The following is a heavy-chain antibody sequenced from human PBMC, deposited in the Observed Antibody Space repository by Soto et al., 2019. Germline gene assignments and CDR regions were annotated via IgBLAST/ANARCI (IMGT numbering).Heavy chain of an antibody. D-gene: IGHD6-19*01. J-gene: IGHJ6*02. V-gene: IGHV3-33*01. CDR1: GFTFSSYG. CDR3: ARDQGYSSGDGGGRPYYYYGMDV. Sequence: GGSLRLSCASSGFTFSSYGMHWVRQAPGKGLEWVAVIWYDGSNKYYADSVKGRFTISRDNSKNTLYLQMNSLRAEDTAVYYCARDQGYSSGDGGGRPYYYYGMDVWGQGTTVTVSS. CDR2: IWYDGSNK.